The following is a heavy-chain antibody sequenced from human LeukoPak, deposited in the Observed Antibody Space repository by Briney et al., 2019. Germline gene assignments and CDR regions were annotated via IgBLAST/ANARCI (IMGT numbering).Heavy chain of an antibody. V-gene: IGHV1-69*13. J-gene: IGHJ3*02. Sequence: ASVKVSCKASGGTFSSYAISWVRQAPGQGLEWMGGIIPIFGTANYAQKFQGRVTITADESTSTAYMELSSLRSDDTAVYYCARDLERLYPGGAFDIWGQGTMVTVSS. CDR2: IIPIFGTA. CDR1: GGTFSSYA. D-gene: IGHD3-16*02. CDR3: ARDLERLYPGGAFDI.